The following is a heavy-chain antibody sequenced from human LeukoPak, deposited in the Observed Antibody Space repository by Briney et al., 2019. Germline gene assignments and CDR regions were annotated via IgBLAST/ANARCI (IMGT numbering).Heavy chain of an antibody. CDR1: GGSITTYF. D-gene: IGHD6-6*01. CDR2: IYYIGST. Sequence: SSETLSLTCTVSGGSITTYFWSWIRQPPGKGLEWIGYIYYIGSTNYNPSLKSRVTISVDTSKNQFSLKLSSVTAADTAVYYCARGIRQLGFDYWGQGTLVTVSS. J-gene: IGHJ4*02. V-gene: IGHV4-59*01. CDR3: ARGIRQLGFDY.